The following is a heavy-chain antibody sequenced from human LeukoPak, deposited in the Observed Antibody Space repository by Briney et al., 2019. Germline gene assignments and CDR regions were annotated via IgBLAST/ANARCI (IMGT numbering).Heavy chain of an antibody. D-gene: IGHD6-19*01. CDR2: IHSGGST. CDR3: AYSSGWTQFDY. CDR1: GFTVSKKY. Sequence: PGGSLRLSCAASGFTVSKKYMSWVRQAPGKGLECVSVIHSGGSTYYADSVKGRFTISRDNSKNTLYLQMSILRAEDTAVYYCAYSSGWTQFDYWGQGTLVTVSS. J-gene: IGHJ4*02. V-gene: IGHV3-53*01.